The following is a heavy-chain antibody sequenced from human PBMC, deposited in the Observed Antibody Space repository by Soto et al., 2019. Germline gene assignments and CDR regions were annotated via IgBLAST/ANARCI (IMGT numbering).Heavy chain of an antibody. Sequence: GGSLRLSCTASGFTFGDYAMSWFRQAPGKGLEWVGFIRSKAYGGTTEYAASVKGRFTISRDDSKSIAYLQMNSLKTEDTAVYYGTRDNGVTKYYFADWGQGTLVTVAS. J-gene: IGHJ4*02. CDR3: TRDNGVTKYYFAD. D-gene: IGHD2-8*01. V-gene: IGHV3-49*03. CDR2: IRSKAYGGTT. CDR1: GFTFGDYA.